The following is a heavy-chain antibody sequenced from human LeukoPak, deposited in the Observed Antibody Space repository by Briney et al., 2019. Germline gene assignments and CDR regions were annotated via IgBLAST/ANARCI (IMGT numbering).Heavy chain of an antibody. J-gene: IGHJ4*02. V-gene: IGHV3-7*01. CDR3: ARALYNHGWFPDYFDS. D-gene: IGHD6-19*01. CDR2: IKTDGYDK. Sequence: GGSLRLSCAASGYTFSNYAIHWVRQAPGKGLEWVANIKTDGYDKYSADSVKGRFTISRDNAKNSLYLQMDSLRAEDTAVYYCARALYNHGWFPDYFDSWGQGTLVPGSS. CDR1: GYTFSNYA.